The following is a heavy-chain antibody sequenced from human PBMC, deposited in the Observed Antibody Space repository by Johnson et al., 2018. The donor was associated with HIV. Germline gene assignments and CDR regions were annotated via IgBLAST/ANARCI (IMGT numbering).Heavy chain of an antibody. J-gene: IGHJ3*01. D-gene: IGHD2-21*01. Sequence: LVESGGGVVQPGRSLRLSCAASGFTFSSYAMHWVRQAPGKGLEWVAVISYDGSNKYYADSVTGRFTISRDNSKNTLYLQMNSLRAEDTAVYYCAKAYCPGCDAFDVWGHGTMVTVSS. CDR3: AKAYCPGCDAFDV. CDR2: ISYDGSNK. V-gene: IGHV3-30-3*01. CDR1: GFTFSSYA.